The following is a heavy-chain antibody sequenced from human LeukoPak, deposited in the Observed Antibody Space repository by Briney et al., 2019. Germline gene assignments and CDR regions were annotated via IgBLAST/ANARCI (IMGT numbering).Heavy chain of an antibody. D-gene: IGHD3-22*01. CDR2: ISWNSGSI. Sequence: GRSLRLSCAASGFTFDDYAMHWVRQAPGKGLEWVSGISWNSGSIGYADSVKGRFTISRDNAKYSLYLQMNSLRAEDMALYYCAKDTDSSGAPDAFDIWGQGTMVTVSS. CDR1: GFTFDDYA. V-gene: IGHV3-9*03. J-gene: IGHJ3*02. CDR3: AKDTDSSGAPDAFDI.